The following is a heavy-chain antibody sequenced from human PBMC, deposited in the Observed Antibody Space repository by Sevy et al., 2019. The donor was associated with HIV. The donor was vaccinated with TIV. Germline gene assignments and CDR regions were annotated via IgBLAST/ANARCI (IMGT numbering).Heavy chain of an antibody. J-gene: IGHJ4*02. D-gene: IGHD5-18*01. V-gene: IGHV1-3*01. Sequence: ASVKVSCKASGYTFTSYAMHWVRQAPGQRLEWMGWINAGNGNTKYSQKFQGRVTITRDTSASTAYMELSSLRSEDTAVYYSARVYVDTAMVTTFDYWGQGTLVTVSS. CDR2: INAGNGNT. CDR1: GYTFTSYA. CDR3: ARVYVDTAMVTTFDY.